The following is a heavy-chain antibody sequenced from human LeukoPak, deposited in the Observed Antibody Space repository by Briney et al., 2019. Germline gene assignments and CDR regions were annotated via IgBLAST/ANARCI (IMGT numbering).Heavy chain of an antibody. Sequence: GGSLRLSCAASGFTFSSYSMNWVRQAPGKGLEWVSSISSSSSYIYYADSVKGRFTISRDNAKNSLYLHINSLRAEDTALYYCVKDNPLDYWGQGTLVIVSS. D-gene: IGHD1-14*01. CDR3: VKDNPLDY. J-gene: IGHJ4*02. CDR1: GFTFSSYS. V-gene: IGHV3-21*01. CDR2: ISSSSSYI.